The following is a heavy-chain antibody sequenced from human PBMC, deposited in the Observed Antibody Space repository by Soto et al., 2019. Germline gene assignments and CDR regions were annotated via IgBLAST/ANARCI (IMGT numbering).Heavy chain of an antibody. J-gene: IGHJ6*03. D-gene: IGHD2-15*01. CDR1: SGSLSSSNW. CDR3: ATRMTDTRVYYYYYMDV. CDR2: IYDRGST. V-gene: IGHV4-4*02. Sequence: QMQLQESGPGLVKPSGTLSLTCAVSSGSLSSSNWWSWVRQSPGKGLEWIGEIYDRGSTNYSPSPKRRVTISVDKPKNQVSLKLISVTAADTAIYYCATRMTDTRVYYYYYMDVWGKGTAVTVSS.